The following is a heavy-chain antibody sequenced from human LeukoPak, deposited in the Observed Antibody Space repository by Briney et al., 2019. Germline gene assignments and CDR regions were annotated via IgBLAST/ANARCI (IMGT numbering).Heavy chain of an antibody. D-gene: IGHD2-2*02. CDR3: ARRSGYCSSTSCYTFDY. V-gene: IGHV5-10-1*01. J-gene: IGHJ4*02. CDR2: IDPSDSYT. Sequence: GESLKISCKGSGYSFTSYWISWVRQMPGKGLEWMGRIDPSDSYTNYSPSFQGHVTISADKSISTAYLQWSSLKASDTATYYCARRSGYCSSTSCYTFDYWGQGTLVTVSS. CDR1: GYSFTSYW.